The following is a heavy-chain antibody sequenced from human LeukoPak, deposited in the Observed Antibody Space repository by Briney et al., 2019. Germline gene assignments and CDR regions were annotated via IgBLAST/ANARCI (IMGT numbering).Heavy chain of an antibody. D-gene: IGHD3-10*01. CDR2: IYYSGST. CDR1: GGSISSYY. Sequence: SETLSLTCTLSGGSISSYYWSWLRQPPGKGLEWIGYIYYSGSTNYNPSLKSRVTISVDTSKNQFSLKLSSVTAADTAVYYCARDSYYGAAGIDYWGQGTLVTVSS. J-gene: IGHJ4*02. CDR3: ARDSYYGAAGIDY. V-gene: IGHV4-59*01.